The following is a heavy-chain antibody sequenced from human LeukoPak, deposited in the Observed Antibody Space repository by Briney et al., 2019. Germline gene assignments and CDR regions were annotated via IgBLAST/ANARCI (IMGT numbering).Heavy chain of an antibody. J-gene: IGHJ6*02. CDR1: GGTFSSYA. D-gene: IGHD4-17*01. CDR2: IIPIFGTA. V-gene: IGHV1-69*13. CDR3: ARGPDGDPLRGGMDV. Sequence: SVKVSCKAPGGTFSSYAISWVRQAPGQGLEWMGGIIPIFGTANYAQKFQGRVTITADESTSTAYMELSSLRSEDTAVYYCARGPDGDPLRGGMDVWGQGTTVTVSS.